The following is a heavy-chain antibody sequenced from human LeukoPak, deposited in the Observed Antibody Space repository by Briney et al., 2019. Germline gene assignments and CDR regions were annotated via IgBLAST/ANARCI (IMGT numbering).Heavy chain of an antibody. CDR3: ARHVPGPYYYDSSGSDAFDI. CDR2: IYYSGST. Sequence: TSETLSLTCTVSGGSISSGGYYWSWIRQPPGKGLEWIGYIYYSGSTNYNPSLKSRVTISVDTSKNQFSLKLSSVTAADTAVYYCARHVPGPYYYDSSGSDAFDIWGQGTMVTVSS. D-gene: IGHD3-22*01. CDR1: GGSISSGGYY. V-gene: IGHV4-61*08. J-gene: IGHJ3*02.